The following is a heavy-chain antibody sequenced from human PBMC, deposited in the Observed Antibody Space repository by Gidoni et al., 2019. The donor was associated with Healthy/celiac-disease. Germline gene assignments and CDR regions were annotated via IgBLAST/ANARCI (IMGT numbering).Heavy chain of an antibody. CDR3: AREPRSRYKRTQLKSGGMDV. CDR1: GGSFSGYY. CDR2: INHSGST. J-gene: IGHJ6*02. V-gene: IGHV4-34*01. Sequence: QVQLQQWGAGLLKPSETLSLTCAVYGGSFSGYYWSWIRQPPGKGLEWIGEINHSGSTNYNPSLKSRVTISVDTAKNQFSLKLSSVTAADTAVYYCAREPRSRYKRTQLKSGGMDVWGQGTTVTVSS. D-gene: IGHD1-20*01.